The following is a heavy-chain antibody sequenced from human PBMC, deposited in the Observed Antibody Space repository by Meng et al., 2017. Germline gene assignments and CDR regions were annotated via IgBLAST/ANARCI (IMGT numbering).Heavy chain of an antibody. Sequence: QVELVESGGGFVKPGVSLRLSCAASGFTFSDYYMSWIRQAPGKGLEWVSYISSSGSTIYYADSVKGRFTISRDNSKNTLYLQMNSLRAEDTAVYYCARELVVVTATSFDYWGQGTLVTVSS. CDR1: GFTFSDYY. J-gene: IGHJ4*02. CDR3: ARELVVVTATSFDY. CDR2: ISSSGSTI. V-gene: IGHV3-11*04. D-gene: IGHD2-21*02.